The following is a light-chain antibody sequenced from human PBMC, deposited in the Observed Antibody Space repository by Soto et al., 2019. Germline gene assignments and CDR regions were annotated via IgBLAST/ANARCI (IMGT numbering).Light chain of an antibody. CDR2: GAS. J-gene: IGKJ1*01. CDR3: QQYNNWPQT. Sequence: EIVMPQSPATLSVSPGESSTLSCRASQSVSSNLAWYQQKPGQAPRLLIYGASTRATGIPARFSGSGSGTEFTLTISSLQSEDFAVYYCQQYNNWPQTVGQGTKVDIK. CDR1: QSVSSN. V-gene: IGKV3-15*01.